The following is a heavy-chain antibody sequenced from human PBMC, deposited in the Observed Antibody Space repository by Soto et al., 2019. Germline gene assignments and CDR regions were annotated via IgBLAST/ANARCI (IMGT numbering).Heavy chain of an antibody. J-gene: IGHJ6*02. V-gene: IGHV4-59*01. CDR3: ARVPVVVVPAAIAYYYGMDV. D-gene: IGHD2-2*02. CDR1: GGSISSYY. Sequence: PSETLSLTCTVSGGSISSYYWSWIRQPPGKGLEWIGYIYYSGSTSYNPSLKSRVTISVDTSKNQFSLKLSSVTAADTAVYYCARVPVVVVPAAIAYYYGMDVWGQGTTVTVSS. CDR2: IYYSGST.